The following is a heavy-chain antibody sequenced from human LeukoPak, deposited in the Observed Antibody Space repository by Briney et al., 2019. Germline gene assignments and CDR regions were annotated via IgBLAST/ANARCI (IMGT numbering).Heavy chain of an antibody. V-gene: IGHV1-2*02. CDR3: ARAGDGYNFGCLDY. CDR2: INPNSGGT. D-gene: IGHD5-24*01. J-gene: IGHJ4*02. Sequence: ASVKVSCKASGYTFTGYYMHWVRQAPGQGLEWMGWINPNSGGTNYAQRFQGRVTMTRDTSISTAYMELSRLRSDDTAVYYCARAGDGYNFGCLDYWGQGTLVTVSS. CDR1: GYTFTGYY.